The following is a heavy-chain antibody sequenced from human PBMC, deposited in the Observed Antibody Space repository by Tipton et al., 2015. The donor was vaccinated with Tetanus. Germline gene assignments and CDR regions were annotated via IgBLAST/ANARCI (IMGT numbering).Heavy chain of an antibody. CDR3: ARANYDFPKKGPFDS. CDR2: ISYSGST. J-gene: IGHJ4*02. D-gene: IGHD3-3*01. CDR1: GGSISSGTYY. V-gene: IGHV4-61*01. Sequence: TLSLTCIVSGGSISSGTYYWDWIRQPPGKGLEWLAYISYSGSTNSNYSLKSRITISRDPSKNQFSLKLASVTAADTAVYYCARANYDFPKKGPFDSWGQGTLVIVSS.